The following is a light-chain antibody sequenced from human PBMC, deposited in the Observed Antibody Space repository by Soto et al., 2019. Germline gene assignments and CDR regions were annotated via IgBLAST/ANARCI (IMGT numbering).Light chain of an antibody. V-gene: IGKV3-20*01. CDR1: QSISTS. CDR2: DAS. CDR3: QLYGGSRDT. Sequence: EIVLTQSPGTLSLSPGERATLSCRASQSISTSLAWFQQKRGQLPRLLIYDASSRATGIPDRFSGSGSGTAFTLAIARLEPEDFAVYYCQLYGGSRDTFGQGTKLEIK. J-gene: IGKJ2*01.